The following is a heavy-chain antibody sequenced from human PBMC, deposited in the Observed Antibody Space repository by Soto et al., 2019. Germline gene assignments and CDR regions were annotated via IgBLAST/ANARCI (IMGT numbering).Heavy chain of an antibody. CDR3: ARDREIAAANNWFDP. CDR2: IIPIFGTA. Sequence: QVQLVQSGAEVKKPGSSVKVSCKASGGTFSSYAISWVRQAPGQGREGMGGIIPIFGTANYAQKFQGRGTITADESTSTAYMELSSLRSEDTAVYYCARDREIAAANNWFDPWGQGTLVTVSS. CDR1: GGTFSSYA. D-gene: IGHD6-13*01. J-gene: IGHJ5*02. V-gene: IGHV1-69*01.